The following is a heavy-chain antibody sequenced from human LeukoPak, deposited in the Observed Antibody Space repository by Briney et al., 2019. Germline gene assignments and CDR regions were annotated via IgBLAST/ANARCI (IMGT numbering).Heavy chain of an antibody. D-gene: IGHD2/OR15-2a*01. CDR2: VRAKTDGGTI. CDR3: AADTPVPLAQVDY. Sequence: GGSLRLSCAVSGFTFTNAWMNWVRQAPGKGLEWVGRVRAKTDGGTIEYAAPVKGRFSISRDDSTDTVYLQMNSLKSEDTAVYYCAADTPVPLAQVDYWGQGALVTVYS. V-gene: IGHV3-15*01. CDR1: GFTFTNAW. J-gene: IGHJ4*02.